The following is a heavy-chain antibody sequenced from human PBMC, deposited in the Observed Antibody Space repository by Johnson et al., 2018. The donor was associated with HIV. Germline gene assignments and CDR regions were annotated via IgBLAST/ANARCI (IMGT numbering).Heavy chain of an antibody. CDR2: ISSTGSTK. CDR1: GFTFSDYY. V-gene: IGHV3-11*04. Sequence: QVQLVESGGGVVQPGRSQRLSCAASGFTFSDYYMRWIRQAPGKGLEWVSYISSTGSTKYYADSVKGRFTISRDNSKNTLYLQMNSLRAEDTAVYYCAKDGPPFDIWGQGTMVTVSS. J-gene: IGHJ3*02. CDR3: AKDGPPFDI.